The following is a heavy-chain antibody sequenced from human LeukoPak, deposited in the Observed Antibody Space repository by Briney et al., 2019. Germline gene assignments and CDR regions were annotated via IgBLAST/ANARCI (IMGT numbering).Heavy chain of an antibody. CDR2: IIPIFGTA. CDR1: GGTFSSYA. Sequence: ASVKVSCKASGGTFSSYAISWVRQAPGQGLEWMGGIIPIFGTANYAQKFQGRVTITADESTSTAYMELSSLRSEDTAVYFCARVTHTELSTWFDPWGQGTLVTVSS. V-gene: IGHV1-69*01. CDR3: ARVTHTELSTWFDP. J-gene: IGHJ5*02. D-gene: IGHD5-18*01.